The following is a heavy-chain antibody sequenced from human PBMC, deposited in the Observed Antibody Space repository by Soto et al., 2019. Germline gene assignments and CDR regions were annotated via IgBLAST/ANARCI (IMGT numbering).Heavy chain of an antibody. CDR2: ISYDGSNK. CDR1: GFTFSSYG. D-gene: IGHD1-26*01. J-gene: IGHJ4*02. Sequence: QVQLVESGGGVVQPGRSLRLSCAASGFTFSSYGMHWVRQATGKGLEWVSLISYDGSNKYYADSVKGRFTISRDNSKNTMYLQMNSLRAEDTAVYYCAKDRSESYRLFLAYSFDSWGQGTMVTFS. V-gene: IGHV3-30*18. CDR3: AKDRSESYRLFLAYSFDS.